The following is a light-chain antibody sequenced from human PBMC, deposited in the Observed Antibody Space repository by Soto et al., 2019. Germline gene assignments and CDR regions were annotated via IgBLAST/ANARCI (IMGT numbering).Light chain of an antibody. CDR3: QQHDILPIT. Sequence: ETVLTQSPGSLSLSLGDRATLSCRASQNLSRYFLAWYQHKPGQAPRLLISGASRRATGIPDRFSGAGSGTDFTLTISRLEPEDFALYYCQQHDILPITFGQGTRLEIK. CDR2: GAS. J-gene: IGKJ5*01. CDR1: QNLSRYF. V-gene: IGKV3-20*01.